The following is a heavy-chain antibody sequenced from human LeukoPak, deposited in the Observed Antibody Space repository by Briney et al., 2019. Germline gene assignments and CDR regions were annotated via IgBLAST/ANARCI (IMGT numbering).Heavy chain of an antibody. D-gene: IGHD7-27*01. CDR2: IFYSGNT. V-gene: IGHV4-59*01. CDR1: GVSISSYY. Sequence: SETLSLTCTVSGVSISSYYWTWIRQPPGKGLEWIAYIFYSGNTKYNPSLKSRATMSVDTSKNQFSLKLTSVTAADTAVYYCARDETGEDAFDIWGQGTMVSVSS. CDR3: ARDETGEDAFDI. J-gene: IGHJ3*02.